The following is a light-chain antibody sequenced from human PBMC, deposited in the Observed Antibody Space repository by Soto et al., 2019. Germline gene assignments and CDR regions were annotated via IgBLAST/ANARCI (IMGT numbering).Light chain of an antibody. CDR2: DVS. V-gene: IGLV2-11*01. J-gene: IGLJ3*02. CDR1: SSDVGGYNY. CDR3: CSYAGNYIWV. Sequence: QSALTQPRSVSGSPGQSVTISCTGTSSDVGGYNYVSWYQHHPGKAPKVMIYDVSNRPSGVPDRFSGSKSANTASLTITGLHAEDEADYYCCSYAGNYIWVFGGGTKLTVL.